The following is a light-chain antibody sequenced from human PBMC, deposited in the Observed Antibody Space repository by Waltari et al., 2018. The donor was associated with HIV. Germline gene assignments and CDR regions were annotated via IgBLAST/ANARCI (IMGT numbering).Light chain of an antibody. CDR3: ATWDDSLDGPM. Sequence: QSVLTQPPSASGTPGQRVTISCSGSISDIGSNTVNWYQQLPGTAPKLLIYNNDQRPSGVPDRFAASKSGTAASLAISGRRSEDEADYYCATWDDSLDGPMFGGGTKLTVL. V-gene: IGLV1-44*01. CDR1: ISDIGSNT. CDR2: NND. J-gene: IGLJ3*02.